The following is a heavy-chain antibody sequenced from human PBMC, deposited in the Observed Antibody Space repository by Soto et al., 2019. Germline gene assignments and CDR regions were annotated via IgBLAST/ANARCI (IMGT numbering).Heavy chain of an antibody. CDR1: GCSISSGDYY. Sequence: SETLSLTCTVSGCSISSGDYYWSWIRQPPGKGLVWIGYIYYSGSTYYNPSLKSRVTISVDTSKNQFSLKLSSVTAADTAVYYCARDVSGPKGPWSQGTLVTVSS. CDR3: ARDVSGPKGP. D-gene: IGHD7-27*01. J-gene: IGHJ5*02. V-gene: IGHV4-30-4*01. CDR2: IYYSGST.